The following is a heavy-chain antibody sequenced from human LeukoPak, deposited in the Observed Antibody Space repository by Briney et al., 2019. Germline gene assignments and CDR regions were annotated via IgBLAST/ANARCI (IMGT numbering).Heavy chain of an antibody. V-gene: IGHV4-59*08. J-gene: IGHJ4*02. CDR3: AKYGNSGWVIDN. D-gene: IGHD6-19*01. Sequence: PSETLSLTCTVSGGSIGTNYWTWIRRPPGKGLEYIGYIYYTGGTNYNPSLKSRVTISVDTSKNQFSLKLSSVTAADTAVYFCAKYGNSGWVIDNWGQGTLVTASS. CDR2: IYYTGGT. CDR1: GGSIGTNY.